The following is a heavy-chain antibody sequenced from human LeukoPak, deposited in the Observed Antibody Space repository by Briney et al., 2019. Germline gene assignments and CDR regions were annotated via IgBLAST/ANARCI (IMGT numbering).Heavy chain of an antibody. J-gene: IGHJ3*02. Sequence: ASVKVSCKASGGTFSSYAISWVRQAPGQGLEWMGGIIPIFGTANYAQKFQGRVTITADESTSTAYMELSSLRSEDTAVYYCARQWLPYAFDIWGQGTMATVSS. CDR2: IIPIFGTA. D-gene: IGHD3-22*01. CDR1: GGTFSSYA. CDR3: ARQWLPYAFDI. V-gene: IGHV1-69*13.